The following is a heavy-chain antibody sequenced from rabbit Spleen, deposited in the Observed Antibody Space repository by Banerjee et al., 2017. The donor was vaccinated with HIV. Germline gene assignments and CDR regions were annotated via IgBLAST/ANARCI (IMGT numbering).Heavy chain of an antibody. J-gene: IGHJ3*01. D-gene: IGHD6-1*01. Sequence: QSLEESGGDLVQPGGSLKLSCTASGFTLSSYYMNWVRQAPGKGLEWIGYIDPVFGITYYANWVNGRFSISRENAQNTVFLQMTSLTAADTATYFCARGIPYGFAGDTYPPYAMDLWGQGTLVTVS. CDR2: IDPVFGIT. V-gene: IGHV1S7*01. CDR1: GFTLSSYY. CDR3: ARGIPYGFAGDTYPPYAMDL.